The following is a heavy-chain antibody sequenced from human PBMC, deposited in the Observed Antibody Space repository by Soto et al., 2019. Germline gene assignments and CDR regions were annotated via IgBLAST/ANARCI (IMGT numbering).Heavy chain of an antibody. CDR3: ARVRLRGVIIIPPDY. CDR2: ISNDGNKK. D-gene: IGHD3-10*01. CDR1: GFTVSDYA. V-gene: IGHV3-30-3*01. Sequence: QVQLVESGGGVVQPGRSLRLSCAASGFTVSDYAIHWVRQGPGKGLEWVAVISNDGNKKYYGDSVKGRFTISRDNSKNTLYLQMNSLRAEDTAVYYCARVRLRGVIIIPPDYWCQGTLVTVSS. J-gene: IGHJ4*02.